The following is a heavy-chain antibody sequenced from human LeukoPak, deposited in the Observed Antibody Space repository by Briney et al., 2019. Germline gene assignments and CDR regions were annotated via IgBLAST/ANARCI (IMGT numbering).Heavy chain of an antibody. V-gene: IGHV1-2*02. J-gene: IGHJ4*02. D-gene: IGHD3-10*02. CDR1: GYTFTCYY. CDR2: INPNSGGT. Sequence: GASVKVSCKASGYTFTCYYMHWVRQAPGQGLEWMGWINPNSGGTNYAQKFQGRVTMTRDTSISTAYMGLSRLRSDDTAVYYCARDWVVRGVMFYYFDYWGQGTLVTVSS. CDR3: ARDWVVRGVMFYYFDY.